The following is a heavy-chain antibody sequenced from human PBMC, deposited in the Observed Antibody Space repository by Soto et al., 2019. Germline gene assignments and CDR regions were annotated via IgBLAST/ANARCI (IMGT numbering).Heavy chain of an antibody. J-gene: IGHJ4*02. V-gene: IGHV4-61*01. Sequence: QVQLQESGPGLVKPSETLSLTCAVSGGSVSSGSDYWSWIRQPPGKGLEWIGYIYSSGSTNYNPSLKSRVTVSVDTSKNQFSLKLSSVTAADTAVYYCARGATVTQYDYWGQGTLVTVSS. D-gene: IGHD4-17*01. CDR2: IYSSGST. CDR1: GGSVSSGSDY. CDR3: ARGATVTQYDY.